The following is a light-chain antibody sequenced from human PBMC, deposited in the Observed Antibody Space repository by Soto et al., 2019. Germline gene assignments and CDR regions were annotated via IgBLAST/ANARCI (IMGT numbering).Light chain of an antibody. Sequence: EIVMTQSPATLSVSPGERATLSCRAGQSVSSGLAWYQQKPGQTPRLLIYAASTRATGIPARFSGSGSETDFTLTISSLEPEDFGVYYCLHRMNWPLTFGQGTRLEI. CDR3: LHRMNWPLT. CDR1: QSVSSG. V-gene: IGKV3-15*01. CDR2: AAS. J-gene: IGKJ5*01.